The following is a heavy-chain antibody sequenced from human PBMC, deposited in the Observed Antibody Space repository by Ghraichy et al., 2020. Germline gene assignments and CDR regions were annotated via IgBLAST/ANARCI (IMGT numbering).Heavy chain of an antibody. V-gene: IGHV3-30*04. CDR3: AREVAAHTEYYFDY. CDR1: GFTFSSYA. CDR2: ISYDGSNK. J-gene: IGHJ4*02. Sequence: GGSLRLSCAASGFTFSSYAMHWVRQAPGKGLEWVAVISYDGSNKYYADSVKGRFTISRDNSKNTLYLQVNSLTAEDTAVYYCAREVAAHTEYYFDYWGQGTLVTVSS. D-gene: IGHD6-6*01.